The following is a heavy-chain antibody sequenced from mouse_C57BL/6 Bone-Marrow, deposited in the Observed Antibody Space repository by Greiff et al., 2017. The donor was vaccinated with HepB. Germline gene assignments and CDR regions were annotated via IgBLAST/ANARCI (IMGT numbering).Heavy chain of an antibody. Sequence: VQLQQSVAELVRPGASVKLSCTASGFNIKDYYMHWVKQRPEQGLEWIGRIDPEDGDTEYAPKFQGKATMTADTSSNTAYQQLSSLTSEDTAVYYCTTGGSPSYFDYWGQGTTLTVSS. CDR2: IDPEDGDT. V-gene: IGHV14-1*01. CDR3: TTGGSPSYFDY. J-gene: IGHJ2*01. CDR1: GFNIKDYY.